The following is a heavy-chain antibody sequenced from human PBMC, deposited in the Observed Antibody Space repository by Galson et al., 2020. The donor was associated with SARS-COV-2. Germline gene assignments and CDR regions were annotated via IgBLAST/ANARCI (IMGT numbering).Heavy chain of an antibody. CDR3: ARGNRDINMVLGVITAGNYHFDG. CDR1: GGSFSDYY. Sequence: SETLSLTCAVYGGSFSDYYWTWIRQPPGKGLEWIGEVHHSGTTNYNSSLKSRVTISVDTSKNQFSLKLSSVTAADTAVYYCARGNRDINMVLGVITAGNYHFDGWGQGTLVTV. V-gene: IGHV4-34*01. J-gene: IGHJ4*02. CDR2: VHHSGTT. D-gene: IGHD3-22*01.